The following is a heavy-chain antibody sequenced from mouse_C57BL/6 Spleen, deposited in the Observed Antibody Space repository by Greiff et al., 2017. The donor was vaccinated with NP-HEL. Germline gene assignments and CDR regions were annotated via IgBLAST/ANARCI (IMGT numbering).Heavy chain of an antibody. J-gene: IGHJ2*01. CDR1: GFSFNTYA. V-gene: IGHV10-1*01. Sequence: GGGLVQPKGSLKLSCAASGFSFNTYAMNWVRQAPGKGLEWVARIRSKSNNYATYYADSVKDRFTISRDDSESMLYLQMNNLKTEDTAMYYCVRMEGYYFDYWGQGTTLTVSS. CDR2: IRSKSNNYAT. CDR3: VRMEGYYFDY.